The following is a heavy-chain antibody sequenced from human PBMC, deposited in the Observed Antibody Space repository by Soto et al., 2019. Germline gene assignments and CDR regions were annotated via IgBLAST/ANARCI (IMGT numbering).Heavy chain of an antibody. D-gene: IGHD3-22*01. J-gene: IGHJ3*02. Sequence: GESLKISCKGSGYSFTSYWIGWVRQMPGKGLEWMGIIYPGDSDTRYSPSFQGQVTISADKSISTAYLQWSSLKASDTAMYYCLSRIDYDSSGYQAAAFDIWGQGTMVTVSS. CDR1: GYSFTSYW. V-gene: IGHV5-51*01. CDR2: IYPGDSDT. CDR3: LSRIDYDSSGYQAAAFDI.